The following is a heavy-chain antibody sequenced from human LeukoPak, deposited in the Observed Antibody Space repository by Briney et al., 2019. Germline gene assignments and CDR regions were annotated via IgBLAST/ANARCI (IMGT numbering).Heavy chain of an antibody. CDR2: INSDGSDT. J-gene: IGHJ4*02. Sequence: GGSLRLSCGASGFTFSNFWMHWVRQVPGEGPVWVSRINSDGSDTNYADSVKGRFPISRDNAKKTLYAQKNRQSAEDTAVYYCARIDYGRQSGHVSFWGQGTLVTVSS. CDR1: GFTFSNFW. D-gene: IGHD4-17*01. V-gene: IGHV3-74*01. CDR3: ARIDYGRQSGHVSF.